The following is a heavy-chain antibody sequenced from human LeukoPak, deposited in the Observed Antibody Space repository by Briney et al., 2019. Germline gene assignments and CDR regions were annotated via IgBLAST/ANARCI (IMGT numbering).Heavy chain of an antibody. D-gene: IGHD3-22*01. Sequence: SETVSLTCTVSDGSISNYYWSWIRQPPGKGLEWLGYIYYSGSTNYNPSLKSRVSISVDTSKSQFSLRLSSVTAADTAVYYCARMSGPYYYVSSGYYLGYFDNWGQGTLVTVSS. CDR1: DGSISNYY. CDR2: IYYSGST. CDR3: ARMSGPYYYVSSGYYLGYFDN. J-gene: IGHJ4*02. V-gene: IGHV4-59*08.